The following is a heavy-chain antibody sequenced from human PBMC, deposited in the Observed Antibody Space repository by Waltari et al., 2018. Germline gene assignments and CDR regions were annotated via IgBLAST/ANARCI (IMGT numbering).Heavy chain of an antibody. CDR1: GFTFSSYW. V-gene: IGHV3-74*01. Sequence: EVQLEESGGGLVQPGGSLRLSCAASGFTFSSYWMHWVRQAPGKGLVWVSRINVEGSTIGYADSVKGRCTSSRDNAKNTLYLQMNSLSAEDTAVYYCASAYYDILDWGQGTLVTVSS. D-gene: IGHD3-9*01. CDR2: INVEGSTI. CDR3: ASAYYDILD. J-gene: IGHJ4*02.